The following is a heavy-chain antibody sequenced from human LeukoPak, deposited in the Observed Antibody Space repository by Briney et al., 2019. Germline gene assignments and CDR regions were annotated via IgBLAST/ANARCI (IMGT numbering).Heavy chain of an antibody. J-gene: IGHJ4*02. CDR1: GFSFGDSA. CDR3: TSLYGNGDRYYFDY. CDR2: IRNKVNNYAT. V-gene: IGHV3-73*01. D-gene: IGHD2-8*01. Sequence: GGSLRLSCAASGFSFGDSAVHWVRQASGKGLEWVGRIRNKVNNYATPYTASMEGRFTISRDDSKNTVYLQMNSLKTEDTAVYYCTSLYGNGDRYYFDYWGQGTLVTVSS.